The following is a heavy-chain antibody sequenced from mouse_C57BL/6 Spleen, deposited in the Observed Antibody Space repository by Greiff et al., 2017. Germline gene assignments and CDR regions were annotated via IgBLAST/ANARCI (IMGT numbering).Heavy chain of an antibody. D-gene: IGHD1-1*01. CDR3: AIVGDYYAMDY. Sequence: EVQLQQSGPELVKPGASVKISCKASGYTFTDYYMNWVKQSHGKSLEWIGDINPNNGGTSYNQKFKGKATLTVDKSSSTAYMELRSLTSEDSAVYYCAIVGDYYAMDYWGQGTSVTVSS. J-gene: IGHJ4*01. V-gene: IGHV1-26*01. CDR1: GYTFTDYY. CDR2: INPNNGGT.